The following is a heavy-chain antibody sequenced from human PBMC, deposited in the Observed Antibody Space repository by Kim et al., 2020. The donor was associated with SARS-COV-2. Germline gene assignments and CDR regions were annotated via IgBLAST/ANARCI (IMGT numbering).Heavy chain of an antibody. V-gene: IGHV4-39*01. D-gene: IGHD3-3*01. J-gene: IGHJ3*02. CDR3: GRPPRGISKRTFDI. CDR1: GASIGTTNYY. CDR2: ISYSGTT. Sequence: SETLSLTCTVSGASIGTTNYYWGWIRQPPGKGLEWIGSISYSGTTYYNPSLKSRVTLSIDTPRNQFSLKLSSVTATDTAVYYCGRPPRGISKRTFDIWGQGTMVTVSS.